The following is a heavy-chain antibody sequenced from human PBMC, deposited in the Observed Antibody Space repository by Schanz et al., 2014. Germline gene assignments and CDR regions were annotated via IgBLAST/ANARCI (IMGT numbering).Heavy chain of an antibody. J-gene: IGHJ3*02. D-gene: IGHD1-1*01. CDR1: GFTVSSNY. CDR2: IYSGGST. Sequence: EVQLEESGGGLIQPGGSLRLSCAASGFTVSSNYMSWVRQAPGKGLEWVSVIYSGGSTYYADSVKGRFTISRDNSKNTLYLQMNSLRAEDTAVYYCARDRWDWNIAFDIWGQGTMVTVSS. V-gene: IGHV3-53*01. CDR3: ARDRWDWNIAFDI.